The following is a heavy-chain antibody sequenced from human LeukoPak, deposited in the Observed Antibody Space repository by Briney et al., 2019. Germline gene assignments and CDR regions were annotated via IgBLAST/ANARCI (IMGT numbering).Heavy chain of an antibody. V-gene: IGHV1-69*05. CDR3: ARGVGCSGGSCDPLYNWFDP. J-gene: IGHJ5*02. CDR1: GGTFISYA. Sequence: GASVKVSCKASGGTFISYAISWVRQAPGQGLEWMGGIIPIFGTVNYAQKFQGRVTMTRDMSTSTVYMELSSLRSEDTAVYYCARGVGCSGGSCDPLYNWFDPWGQGTLVTVSS. D-gene: IGHD2-15*01. CDR2: IIPIFGTV.